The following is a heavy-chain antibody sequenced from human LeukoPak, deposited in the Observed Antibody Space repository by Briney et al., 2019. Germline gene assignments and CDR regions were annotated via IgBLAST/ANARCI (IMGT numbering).Heavy chain of an antibody. J-gene: IGHJ4*02. CDR2: FKSKSNGGTT. D-gene: IGHD1-26*01. Sequence: GGSLRLSCAASGFTFSSYGMHWVRQAPGKGLEWIGLFKSKSNGGTTDYAAPVKGRFTMSRDDSKNTLYLQMNSLKTEDTAMYYCTTEYSGSFSNWGQGILVTVSS. CDR1: GFTFSSYG. CDR3: TTEYSGSFSN. V-gene: IGHV3-15*01.